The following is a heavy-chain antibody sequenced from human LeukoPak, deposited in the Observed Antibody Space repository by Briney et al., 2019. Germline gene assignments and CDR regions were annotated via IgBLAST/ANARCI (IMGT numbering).Heavy chain of an antibody. V-gene: IGHV3-23*01. CDR3: AKHSGYYDYDNYFDY. CDR2: ISGSGGST. CDR1: GFTFSSYA. J-gene: IGHJ4*02. D-gene: IGHD3-16*01. Sequence: GGSLRLSCAASGFTFSSYAMSWVRQAPGRGLEWVSAISGSGGSTYYADSVKGRFTISRDNSKNTLYLQMNSLRAEDTAVYYCAKHSGYYDYDNYFDYWGQGTLVTVSS.